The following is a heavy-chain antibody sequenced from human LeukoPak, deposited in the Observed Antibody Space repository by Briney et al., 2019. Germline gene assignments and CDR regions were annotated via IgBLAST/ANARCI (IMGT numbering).Heavy chain of an antibody. Sequence: ASVKVSCKASGYTFTRYGISWVRQAPGQGLEWMGWISAYNGNTNYAQKLQGRVALTTDTSTSTAYMELRSLRSDDTAVYYCARDVGKDEVNDYWGQGTLGTVSS. CDR2: ISAYNGNT. D-gene: IGHD2-15*01. CDR1: GYTFTRYG. V-gene: IGHV1-18*01. J-gene: IGHJ4*02. CDR3: ARDVGKDEVNDY.